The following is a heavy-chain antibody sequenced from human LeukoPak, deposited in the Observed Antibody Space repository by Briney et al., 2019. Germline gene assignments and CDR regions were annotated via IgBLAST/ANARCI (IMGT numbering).Heavy chain of an antibody. D-gene: IGHD5-18*01. J-gene: IGHJ4*02. CDR1: GYTFTSYD. V-gene: IGHV1-8*01. CDR2: MNPNSGNT. CDR3: ARGPPGGGIQLWYYPHFDY. Sequence: ASVKVSCKASGYTFTSYDINWVRQATGQGLEWMGWMNPNSGNTGYAQKFQGRVTMTRNTSTSTAYMELSSLRYEDTAVYYCARGPPGGGIQLWYYPHFDYWGQGTLVTVSS.